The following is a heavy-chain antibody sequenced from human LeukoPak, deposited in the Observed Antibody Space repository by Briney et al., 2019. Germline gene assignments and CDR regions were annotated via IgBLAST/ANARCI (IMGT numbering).Heavy chain of an antibody. CDR2: IYSGGST. CDR1: GFTVSSNY. V-gene: IGHV3-66*01. J-gene: IGHJ4*02. CDR3: AKTMGAIDHDY. D-gene: IGHD1-26*01. Sequence: GGSLRLSCAASGFTVSSNYMSWVRQAPGKGLEWVSVIYSGGSTYYADSVKGRFTISRDNSRNTLYLQMNSLRAEDTAVYYCAKTMGAIDHDYWGQGTPVTVSS.